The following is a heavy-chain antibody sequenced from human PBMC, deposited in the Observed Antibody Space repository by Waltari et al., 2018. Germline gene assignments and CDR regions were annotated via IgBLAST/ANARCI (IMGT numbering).Heavy chain of an antibody. CDR3: ARKGGRGYPYGPFYYDH. D-gene: IGHD5-18*01. CDR1: GFTFGDYG. J-gene: IGHJ4*02. V-gene: IGHV3-74*01. Sequence: EVQLVESGGGLVQPGGSLRLSCAASGFTFGDYGMHWVRQPPWKGLEWVSRINIDGGYISYTDSVKGRFTISRDNAKNTLFLQLNSLRAEDTAVYYCARKGGRGYPYGPFYYDHWGQGTLVTVSP. CDR2: INIDGGYI.